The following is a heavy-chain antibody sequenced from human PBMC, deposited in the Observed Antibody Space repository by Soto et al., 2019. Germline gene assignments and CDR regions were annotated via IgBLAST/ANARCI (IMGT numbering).Heavy chain of an antibody. Sequence: AAVKVYWKTSGYTFTGYYIHWVRQTPGQRLEWMGYINPNSGGPNYAQKFQGRVTMTRDTSISTAYMELSRLRSDDTAVYFCARDYWSGDRYYYGMDVWGQGTTVTVSS. D-gene: IGHD3-3*01. CDR2: INPNSGGP. V-gene: IGHV1-2*02. CDR1: GYTFTGYY. J-gene: IGHJ6*02. CDR3: ARDYWSGDRYYYGMDV.